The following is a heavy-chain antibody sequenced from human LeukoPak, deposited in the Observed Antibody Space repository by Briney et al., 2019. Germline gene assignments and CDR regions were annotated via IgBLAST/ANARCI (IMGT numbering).Heavy chain of an antibody. D-gene: IGHD6-6*01. CDR3: ARARVEYSSSAPRY. Sequence: ASVKVSCKASGYTFTSYAISWVRQAPGQGLEWMGWINPNSGGTNYAQKFQGRVTMTRDTSISTAYMELSRLRSDDTAVYYCARARVEYSSSAPRYWGQGTLVTVSS. CDR2: INPNSGGT. V-gene: IGHV1-2*02. J-gene: IGHJ4*02. CDR1: GYTFTSYA.